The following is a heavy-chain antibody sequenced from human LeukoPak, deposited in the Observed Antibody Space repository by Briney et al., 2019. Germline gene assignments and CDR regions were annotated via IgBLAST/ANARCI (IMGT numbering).Heavy chain of an antibody. CDR1: GFTFSSHS. J-gene: IGHJ4*02. CDR2: ISGSGGST. D-gene: IGHD1-26*01. V-gene: IGHV3-23*01. Sequence: GGSLRLSCAASGFTFSSHSMNWVRQAPGKGLEWVSAISGSGGSTYYADSVKGRFTISRDNSKNTLYLQMNSLRAEDTAVYYCALWGATGYFDYWGQGTLVTVSS. CDR3: ALWGATGYFDY.